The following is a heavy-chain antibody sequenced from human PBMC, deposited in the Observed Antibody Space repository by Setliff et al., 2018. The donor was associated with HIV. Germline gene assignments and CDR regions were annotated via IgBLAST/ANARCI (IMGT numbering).Heavy chain of an antibody. D-gene: IGHD1-26*01. J-gene: IGHJ2*01. CDR3: ARDFRIGWAVQDYWYFDL. CDR1: GYSISSSSYY. V-gene: IGHV4-39*07. Sequence: LSLTCTVSGYSISSSSYYWDWIRQPPGKGLEWIGSIYYSGSTYYNPSLKSRVTISVDTSKNQFSLKLSSVTAADTAVYYCARDFRIGWAVQDYWYFDLWGRGTLGTVSS. CDR2: IYYSGST.